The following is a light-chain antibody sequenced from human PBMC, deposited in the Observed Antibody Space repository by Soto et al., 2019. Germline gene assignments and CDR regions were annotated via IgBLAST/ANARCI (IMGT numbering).Light chain of an antibody. Sequence: QPVLTQPPSASATPGQRVTISCSGSSSNIGNNNAYWYQHVPGTAPKLIIHHNALRPSWVPDRFSGSKSGTSASRAISGLQSDDDSDYYCAAWDDSRGAVVFGGGTKLTVL. CDR1: SSNIGNNN. CDR3: AAWDDSRGAVV. J-gene: IGLJ2*01. CDR2: HNA. V-gene: IGLV1-47*02.